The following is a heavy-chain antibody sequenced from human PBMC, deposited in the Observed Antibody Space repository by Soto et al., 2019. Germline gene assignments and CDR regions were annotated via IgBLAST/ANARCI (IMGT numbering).Heavy chain of an antibody. J-gene: IGHJ5*02. CDR3: ARMYSSGSGWFHP. V-gene: IGHV4-31*03. Sequence: SLSLACFVSVYSITAGGYYWSWIRHHPGKGLEWIGSFYSSGSIIYNPSLRSRVSISGDTSSNQFSMSLTSVTAADTARYYCARMYSSGSGWFHPWGQGTL. D-gene: IGHD6-19*01. CDR1: VYSITAGGYY. CDR2: FYSSGSI.